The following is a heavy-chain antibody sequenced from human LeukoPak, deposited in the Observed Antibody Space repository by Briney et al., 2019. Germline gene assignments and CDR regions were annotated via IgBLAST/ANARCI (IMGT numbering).Heavy chain of an antibody. CDR2: ISSSSTTI. CDR1: GFTFSSYS. CDR3: AKSGYNRFDY. J-gene: IGHJ4*02. V-gene: IGHV3-48*01. Sequence: GGSLRLSCAASGFTFSSYSMNWVRQAPGKGLEWVSYISSSSTTIYYADSVKGRLTISRDNSKNTLYLQMNSLRAEDTAVYYCAKSGYNRFDYWGQGTLVTVSS. D-gene: IGHD5-24*01.